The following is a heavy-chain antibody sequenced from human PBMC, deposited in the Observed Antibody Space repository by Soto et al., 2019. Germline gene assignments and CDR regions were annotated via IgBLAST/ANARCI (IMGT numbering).Heavy chain of an antibody. Sequence: ASVKVSCKVSGYTLTELSMHWVRQAPGKGLEWVGGFDPEDGETIYAQKFQGRVTMTEDTSTDTAYMELSNLRSEDTAVYYCATDLGGDYGGNFGSGWFDPWGQGTLVTVSS. D-gene: IGHD4-17*01. CDR1: GYTLTELS. CDR2: FDPEDGET. CDR3: ATDLGGDYGGNFGSGWFDP. V-gene: IGHV1-24*01. J-gene: IGHJ5*02.